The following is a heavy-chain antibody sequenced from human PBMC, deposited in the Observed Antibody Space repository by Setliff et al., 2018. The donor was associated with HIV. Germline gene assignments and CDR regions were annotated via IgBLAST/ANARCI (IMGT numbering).Heavy chain of an antibody. CDR3: ARGLRARPRLRGFYHYGMDV. D-gene: IGHD2-21*02. Sequence: RASVKVSCKASGGTFSSYTINWVRQTPGQGLEWMGGVIPIFGAANYAQKFQARVTITTDESTNTAYMELTSLRSDDSAVYFCARGLRARPRLRGFYHYGMDVWGQGTTVTVSS. J-gene: IGHJ6*02. CDR2: VIPIFGAA. CDR1: GGTFSSYT. V-gene: IGHV1-69*05.